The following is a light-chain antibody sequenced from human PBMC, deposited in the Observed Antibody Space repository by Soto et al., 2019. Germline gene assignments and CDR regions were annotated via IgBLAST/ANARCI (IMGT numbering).Light chain of an antibody. CDR2: SND. J-gene: IGLJ2*01. CDR1: SSNIGSNT. Sequence: QSVLTQPPSASGTPGQRVTISCSGSSSNIGSNTVNWYQQLPGTAPKLLMFSNDQRPSGVPDRFSGSKSGTSASLAISGLQSVDEADYYCAAWDDSLNGPIFGGGTKVTFL. V-gene: IGLV1-44*01. CDR3: AAWDDSLNGPI.